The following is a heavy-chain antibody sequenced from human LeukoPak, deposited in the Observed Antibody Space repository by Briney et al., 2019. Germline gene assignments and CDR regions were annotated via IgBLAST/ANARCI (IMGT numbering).Heavy chain of an antibody. CDR1: GLLLSTSGMC. D-gene: IGHD4-23*01. J-gene: IGHJ4*02. CDR3: ARIQAYGGNSEGYYFNY. V-gene: IGHV2-70*01. CDR2: IDWDDDK. Sequence: ESGPTLVHPTRPLTVTYTFSGLLLSTSGMCVSWIRQPPVKALEWLALIDWDDDKFYSTSLKTRLTISKDTSKNHLVLTMTNIDPVDTATYYCARIQAYGGNSEGYYFNYWGQGTLVTVSS.